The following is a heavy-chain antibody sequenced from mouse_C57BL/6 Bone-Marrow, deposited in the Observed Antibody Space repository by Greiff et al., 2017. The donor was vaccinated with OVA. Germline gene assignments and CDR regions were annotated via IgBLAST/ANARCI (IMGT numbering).Heavy chain of an antibody. D-gene: IGHD6-5*01. CDR3: ARTYDYAMDY. Sequence: EVQLQQSGPVLVKPGASVKMSCKASGYTFTDYYMNWVKQSPGKSLEWIGVINPYNGGTSYNQKFKGKATLTVDKSSSTAYMELNSLTSEDSAVYYCARTYDYAMDYWGQGTSVTVSS. J-gene: IGHJ4*01. CDR1: GYTFTDYY. V-gene: IGHV1-19*01. CDR2: INPYNGGT.